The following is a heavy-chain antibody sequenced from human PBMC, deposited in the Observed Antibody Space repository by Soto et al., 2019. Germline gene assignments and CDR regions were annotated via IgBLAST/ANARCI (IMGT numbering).Heavy chain of an antibody. D-gene: IGHD5-18*01. V-gene: IGHV1-3*01. CDR3: ARDGGYSYGYFDY. CDR1: GYTFTSYA. J-gene: IGHJ4*02. Sequence: AASVKVSCKASGYTFTSYAMHWVRQAPGQRLEWMGWINAGNGNTKYSQKFQGRVTITRDTSASTAYMELSSLRSEDTAVYYCARDGGYSYGYFDYWGQGTLVTVSS. CDR2: INAGNGNT.